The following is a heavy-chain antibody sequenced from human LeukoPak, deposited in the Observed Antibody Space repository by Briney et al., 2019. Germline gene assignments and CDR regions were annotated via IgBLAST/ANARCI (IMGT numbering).Heavy chain of an antibody. CDR1: GYTFTGYY. V-gene: IGHV1-2*02. J-gene: IGHJ4*02. D-gene: IGHD3-10*01. CDR2: INPNSGGT. Sequence: ASVKVSCKASGYTFTGYYMHWVRQAPGQGLEWMGWINPNSGGTNYAQKFQGRVTMTRDTSISTAYMELSRLRSDDTAVYYCARDHKEDLITMVRGVISDYWGQGTLVTVSS. CDR3: ARDHKEDLITMVRGVISDY.